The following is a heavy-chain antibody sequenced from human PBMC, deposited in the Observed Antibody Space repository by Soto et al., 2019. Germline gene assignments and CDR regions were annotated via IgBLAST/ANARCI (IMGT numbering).Heavy chain of an antibody. CDR1: DFDFSSYG. CDR2: SSYDGRET. D-gene: IGHD3-10*01. Sequence: GGSLRLSCAASDFDFSSYGIHWVRQAPGKGLEWVAASSYDGRETFYADSAKGRFTVSKEMSKNTAFLQMNALRHEDTAVYFCARDSGWPILNFDNWGQGTPVTVYS. CDR3: ARDSGWPILNFDN. J-gene: IGHJ4*02. V-gene: IGHV3-30*03.